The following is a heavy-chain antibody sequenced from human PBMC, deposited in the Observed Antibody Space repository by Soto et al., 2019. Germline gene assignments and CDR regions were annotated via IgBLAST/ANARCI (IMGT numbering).Heavy chain of an antibody. Sequence: LSLTCAVYGGSFSGYYWSWIRQPPGKGLEWIGEINHSGSTNYNPSLKSRVTISVDTSKNQFSLKLSSVTAADTAVYYCARERQQLVRSYNWFDPWGQGTLVTVS. CDR2: INHSGST. CDR3: ARERQQLVRSYNWFDP. CDR1: GGSFSGYY. D-gene: IGHD6-13*01. V-gene: IGHV4-34*01. J-gene: IGHJ5*02.